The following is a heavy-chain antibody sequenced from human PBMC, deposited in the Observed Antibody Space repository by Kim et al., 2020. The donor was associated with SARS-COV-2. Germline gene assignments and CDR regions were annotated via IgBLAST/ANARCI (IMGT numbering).Heavy chain of an antibody. CDR3: AHLGSSIAALGSWFDP. V-gene: IGHV2-5*02. CDR2: IYWDDDK. Sequence: SGPTLVNPTQTLTLTCTFSGFSLSTSGVGVGWIRQPPGKALEWLALIYWDDDKRYSPSLKSRLTITKDTSKNQVVLTMTNMDPVDTATYYCAHLGSSIAALGSWFDPWGQGTLVTVSS. CDR1: GFSLSTSGVG. J-gene: IGHJ5*02. D-gene: IGHD6-6*01.